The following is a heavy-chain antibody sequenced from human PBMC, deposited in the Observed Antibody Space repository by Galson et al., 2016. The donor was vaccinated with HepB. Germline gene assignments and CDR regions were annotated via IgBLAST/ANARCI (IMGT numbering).Heavy chain of an antibody. Sequence: SLRLSCAASGFSVSSKYMSWVRQIPGKGLEWVSVIYSGGSTFYADSVKGRFTISRDNVKNTVYLQMNSVTDEDTAVYYCARGGGFSSSSSFGYWGQGTLVTVSS. J-gene: IGHJ4*02. CDR3: ARGGGFSSSSSFGY. CDR2: IYSGGST. D-gene: IGHD2-2*01. CDR1: GFSVSSKY. V-gene: IGHV3-53*01.